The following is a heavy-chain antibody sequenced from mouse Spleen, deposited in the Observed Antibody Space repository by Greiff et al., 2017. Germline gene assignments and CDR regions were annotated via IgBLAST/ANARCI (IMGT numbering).Heavy chain of an antibody. CDR2: IHPNSGST. CDR3: ARLDGYYPNWYFDV. D-gene: IGHD2-3*01. CDR1: GYTFTSYW. V-gene: IGHV1-64*01. Sequence: QVQLQQPGAELVKPGASVKLSCKASGYTFTSYWMHWVKQRPGQGLEWIGMIHPNSGSTNYNEKFKSKATLTVDKSSSTAYMQLSSLTSEDSAVYYCARLDGYYPNWYFDVWGAGTTVTVSS. J-gene: IGHJ1*01.